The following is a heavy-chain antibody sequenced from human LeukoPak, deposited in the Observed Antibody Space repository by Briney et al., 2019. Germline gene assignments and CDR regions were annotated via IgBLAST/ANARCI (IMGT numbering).Heavy chain of an antibody. CDR1: GGSISIYY. D-gene: IGHD3-10*01. J-gene: IGHJ6*03. CDR2: IFTSGIT. V-gene: IGHV4-4*07. Sequence: SETLSLTCTVSGGSISIYYWNWIRQPAGKGLEWIGRIFTSGITNYNPSLKSRVTMSVDTSKNQFSLNLSCVIAADTAIYYCARETSGTYYNPLGYMDVWGKGTTVTVSS. CDR3: ARETSGTYYNPLGYMDV.